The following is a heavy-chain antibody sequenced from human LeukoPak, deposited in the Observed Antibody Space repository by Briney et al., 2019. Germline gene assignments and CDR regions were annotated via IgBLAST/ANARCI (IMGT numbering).Heavy chain of an antibody. CDR1: GGSISSYY. Sequence: SETLSLTCTVSGGSISSYYWSWIRQPPGKGLEWIGYIYYSGSTNYNPSLKSRVTISVDTSKNQFSLKLSSVTAADTAVYYCASGSYLSYYYYYMDVWGKGTTVTVSS. V-gene: IGHV4-59*01. D-gene: IGHD3-10*01. CDR2: IYYSGST. CDR3: ASGSYLSYYYYYMDV. J-gene: IGHJ6*03.